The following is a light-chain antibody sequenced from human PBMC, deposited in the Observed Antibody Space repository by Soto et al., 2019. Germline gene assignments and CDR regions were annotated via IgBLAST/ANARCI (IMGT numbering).Light chain of an antibody. Sequence: EIVLTQSPGTLSLSPGERATLSCRASQSVSSSYLAWYQQKPGQAPRLLIYRASNRATGIPDRFSGSGSGTDFTLTISRLEPEDFAVYYCKQYGSSSRTFGQGTKVDIK. CDR3: KQYGSSSRT. CDR1: QSVSSSY. V-gene: IGKV3-20*01. J-gene: IGKJ1*01. CDR2: RAS.